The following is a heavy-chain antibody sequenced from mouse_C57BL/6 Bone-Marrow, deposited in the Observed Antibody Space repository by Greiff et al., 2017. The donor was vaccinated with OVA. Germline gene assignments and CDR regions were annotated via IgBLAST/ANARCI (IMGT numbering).Heavy chain of an antibody. J-gene: IGHJ1*03. Sequence: QVHVKQSGAELVKPGASVKVSCKASGYTFTSYWMHWVKQRPGQGLEWIGRIHPSDSDTNYNQKFKGKATLTVDKSSSTAYMQLSSLTSEDSAVYYCAMGLPPYFDVWGTGTTVTVSS. D-gene: IGHD2-2*01. CDR1: GYTFTSYW. V-gene: IGHV1-74*01. CDR2: IHPSDSDT. CDR3: AMGLPPYFDV.